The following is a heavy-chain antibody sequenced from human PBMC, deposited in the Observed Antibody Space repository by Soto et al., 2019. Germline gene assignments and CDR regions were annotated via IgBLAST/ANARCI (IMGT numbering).Heavy chain of an antibody. V-gene: IGHV5-51*01. CDR1: GYSFTTYW. CDR3: ARQDSRAIGGARLGGHYYYMEV. D-gene: IGHD1-26*01. J-gene: IGHJ6*01. Sequence: GQSLKISCKGSGYSFTTYWIGWVRQMPGKGLEWMGIIYPGDSDTRYSPSFQGQVTISADKSISTAYLQWSSLKASDTEMYYFARQDSRAIGGARLGGHYYYMEVGGQGTTVAISS. CDR2: IYPGDSDT.